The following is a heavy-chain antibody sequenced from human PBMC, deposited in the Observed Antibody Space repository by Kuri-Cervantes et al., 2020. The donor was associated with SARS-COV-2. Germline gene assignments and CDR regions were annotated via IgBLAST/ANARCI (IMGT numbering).Heavy chain of an antibody. Sequence: SEALSVSCTASGVSVGSSRYYWGLVRQPPGKGKERRGTIYYSGSTYYNPSLKSRVTISVDTSWNQFSLKLSSVTASDTAVYYCATSYYYDSSGYYGWFDPWGQGVLVTVSS. CDR3: ATSYYYDSSGYYGWFDP. V-gene: IGHV4-39*01. J-gene: IGHJ5*02. D-gene: IGHD3-22*01. CDR1: GVSVGSSRYY. CDR2: IYYSGST.